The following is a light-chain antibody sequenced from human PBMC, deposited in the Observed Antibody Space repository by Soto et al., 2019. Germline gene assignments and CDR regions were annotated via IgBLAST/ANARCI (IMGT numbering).Light chain of an antibody. CDR3: QQYGTSGT. CDR1: QTLSNSF. CDR2: DTS. J-gene: IGKJ4*02. V-gene: IGKV3-20*01. Sequence: EIALTQSPGTLSLSPGERATLSCRASQTLSNSFIAWYQHKPGQAPRLLVYDTSTRATGIPDRYSGSGSGTDFTLTISRLEPEDFAVFFCQQYGTSGTFG.